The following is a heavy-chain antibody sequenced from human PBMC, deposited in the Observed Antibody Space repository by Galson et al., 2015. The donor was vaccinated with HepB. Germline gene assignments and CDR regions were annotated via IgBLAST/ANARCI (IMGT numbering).Heavy chain of an antibody. Sequence: SVKVSCKVSGYTLTKLSMHWVRQAPGKGLEWMGGFDPEDGETIYAQKFQGRVTMTEDTSTDTAYMELSSLRSEDTAVYYCATAVYSSSRDYYYYYGMDVWGQGTTVTVSS. CDR2: FDPEDGET. CDR1: GYTLTKLS. V-gene: IGHV1-24*01. CDR3: ATAVYSSSRDYYYYYGMDV. J-gene: IGHJ6*02. D-gene: IGHD6-6*01.